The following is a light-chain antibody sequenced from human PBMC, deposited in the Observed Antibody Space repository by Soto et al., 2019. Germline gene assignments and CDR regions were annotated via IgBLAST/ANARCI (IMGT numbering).Light chain of an antibody. CDR1: SSDVGGYNS. V-gene: IGLV2-14*01. Sequence: QSVLTQPASVSGSPGQSITISCTGTSSDVGGYNSVSWYQQHPGKAPKRMIYAVSSRRSGGSNLFAGAKSGNTASLTISGLQGEDEAHYYCSSVTTSRTDLFGTGTKLTVL. CDR2: AVS. J-gene: IGLJ1*01. CDR3: SSVTTSRTDL.